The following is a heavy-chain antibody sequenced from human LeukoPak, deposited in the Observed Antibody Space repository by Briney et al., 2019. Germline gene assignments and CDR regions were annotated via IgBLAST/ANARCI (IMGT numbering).Heavy chain of an antibody. CDR3: ARTVDITMVRGALGDWFDP. CDR1: GYTFTDYY. V-gene: IGHV1-18*04. CDR2: ISAYNGNT. Sequence: ASVKVSCKASGYTFTDYYMHWVRQAPGQGLEWMGWISAYNGNTNYAQKLQGRVTMTTDTSTSTAYMELRSLRSDDTAVYYCARTVDITMVRGALGDWFDPWGQGTLVTVSS. D-gene: IGHD3-10*01. J-gene: IGHJ5*02.